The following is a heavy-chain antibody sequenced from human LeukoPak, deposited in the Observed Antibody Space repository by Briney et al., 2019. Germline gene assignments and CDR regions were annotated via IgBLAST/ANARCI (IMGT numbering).Heavy chain of an antibody. CDR2: ISAYNGNT. J-gene: IGHJ4*02. D-gene: IGHD6-19*01. Sequence: ASVKVSCKASGCTFTSYGISGVRQAPGQGLEWMGWISAYNGNTNYAQKLQRRVTMTTDTSTSTAYMELRSLRSDDTAVYYCARKRYSSGWSPFDYWGQGTLVTVSS. V-gene: IGHV1-18*01. CDR1: GCTFTSYG. CDR3: ARKRYSSGWSPFDY.